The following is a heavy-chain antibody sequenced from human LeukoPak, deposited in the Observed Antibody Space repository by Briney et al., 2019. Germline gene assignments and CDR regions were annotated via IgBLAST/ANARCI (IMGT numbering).Heavy chain of an antibody. CDR2: INHSGST. J-gene: IGHJ6*02. CDR3: ARGYWNYVYYYYGMDV. CDR1: GGSFSGYH. V-gene: IGHV4-34*01. D-gene: IGHD1-7*01. Sequence: SETLSLTCAVYGGSFSGYHWSWIRQPPGKGLEWIGEINHSGSTNYNPSLKSRVTISVDTSKNQFSLKLSPVTAADTAVYYCARGYWNYVYYYYGMDVWGQGTTVTVSS.